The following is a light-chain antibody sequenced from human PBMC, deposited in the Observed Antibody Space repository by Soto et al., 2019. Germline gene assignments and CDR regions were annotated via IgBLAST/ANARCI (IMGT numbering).Light chain of an antibody. Sequence: DIVMTQSPDSLAVSLGERATINCKSSQSVLYSSNNKNYLAWYQQKPGQPPKLLIYWASTRESGVPDRFSGSGSGTDFTLTISGLQAEDVAVYYCQQYYGTPYTFGQGTKLDIK. CDR3: QQYYGTPYT. CDR1: QSVLYSSNNKNY. J-gene: IGKJ2*01. CDR2: WAS. V-gene: IGKV4-1*01.